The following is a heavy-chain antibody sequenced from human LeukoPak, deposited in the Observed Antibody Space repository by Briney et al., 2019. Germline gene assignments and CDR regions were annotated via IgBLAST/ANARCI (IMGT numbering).Heavy chain of an antibody. CDR2: INPNSGGT. CDR3: ASSYSSGWFDLYY. V-gene: IGHV1-2*02. J-gene: IGHJ4*02. D-gene: IGHD6-19*01. CDR1: GYTFTGYY. Sequence: ASVKVSCKASGYTFTGYYMHWVRQAPGQGLEWMGWINPNSGGTNYAQKFQGRVTMTRDTSISTAYMELSRLRSDDAAVYYCASSYSSGWFDLYYWGQGTLVTVSS.